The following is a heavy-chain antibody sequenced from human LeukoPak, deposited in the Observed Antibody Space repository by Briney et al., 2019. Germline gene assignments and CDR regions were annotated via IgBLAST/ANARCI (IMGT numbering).Heavy chain of an antibody. CDR3: ARGRGIAAAGTSLDY. J-gene: IGHJ4*02. V-gene: IGHV4-34*01. D-gene: IGHD6-13*01. CDR2: INHSGST. Sequence: SETLSLTCAVYGGSFSGYYWSWIRQPPGKGLEWIGEINHSGSTNYNPSLKSRVTISVETSKNQFFLKLSSVTAADTAEYYCARGRGIAAAGTSLDYWGQGTLVTVSS. CDR1: GGSFSGYY.